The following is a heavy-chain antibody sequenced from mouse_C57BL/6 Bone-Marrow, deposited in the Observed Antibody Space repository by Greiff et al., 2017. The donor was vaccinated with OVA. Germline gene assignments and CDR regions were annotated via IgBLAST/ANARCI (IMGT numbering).Heavy chain of an antibody. CDR2: IYPRSGNT. D-gene: IGHD4-1*01. J-gene: IGHJ3*01. V-gene: IGHV1-81*01. CDR1: GYTFTSYG. Sequence: QVHVKQSGAELARPGASVKLSCKASGYTFTSYGISWVKQRTGQGLEWIGEIYPRSGNTYYNEKFKGKATLTADKSSSTAYMELRSLTSEDSAVYFCARLGPFAYWGQGTLVTVSA. CDR3: ARLGPFAY.